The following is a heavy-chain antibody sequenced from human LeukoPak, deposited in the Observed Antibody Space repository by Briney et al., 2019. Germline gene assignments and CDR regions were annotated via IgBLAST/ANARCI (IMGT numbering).Heavy chain of an antibody. D-gene: IGHD5-18*01. V-gene: IGHV4-39*07. J-gene: IGHJ4*02. Sequence: SETLSLTCTVSGGSISSSSYYWGWIRQPPGKGLEWIGSIYYSGSTYYNPSLKSRVTISVDTSKNQLSLKLSSVTAADTAVYYCAKAPANYVDTAMGTFDYWGQGTLVTVSS. CDR2: IYYSGST. CDR3: AKAPANYVDTAMGTFDY. CDR1: GGSISSSSYY.